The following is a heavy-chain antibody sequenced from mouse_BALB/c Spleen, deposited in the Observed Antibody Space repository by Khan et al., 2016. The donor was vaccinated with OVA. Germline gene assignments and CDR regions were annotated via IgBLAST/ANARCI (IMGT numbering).Heavy chain of an antibody. CDR1: GYTFTNYW. J-gene: IGHJ2*01. Sequence: QVQLQQPGAELVRPGASVKVSCQASGYTFTNYWINWVKQRPGQGLDWIGNTYPSDSYTNYNQNFKDTATLTVDKSSSTAYMQLSSPTSADSAVDYCTRGDPGNFDYWGQGTTLTVSS. V-gene: IGHV1S126*01. CDR2: TYPSDSYT. CDR3: TRGDPGNFDY. D-gene: IGHD2-13*01.